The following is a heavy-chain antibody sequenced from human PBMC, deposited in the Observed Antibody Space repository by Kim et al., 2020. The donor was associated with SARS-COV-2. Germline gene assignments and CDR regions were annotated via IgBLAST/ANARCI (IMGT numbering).Heavy chain of an antibody. D-gene: IGHD3-22*01. CDR3: ARSSSGYYDY. CDR1: GYSFASNW. J-gene: IGHJ4*02. V-gene: IGHV5-51*01. Sequence: GESLKISCKGSGYSFASNWIAWVRHMPGKGLEWMGIIYAGDSDARYSPSFQGQVTISADKSISTAYLQWSSLKASDTAIYYCARSSSGYYDYWGQGTLVTVSS. CDR2: IYAGDSDA.